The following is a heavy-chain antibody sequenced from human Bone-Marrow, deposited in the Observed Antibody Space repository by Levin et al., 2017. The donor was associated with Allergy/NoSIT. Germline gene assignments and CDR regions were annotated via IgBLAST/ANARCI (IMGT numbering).Heavy chain of an antibody. J-gene: IGHJ6*02. D-gene: IGHD3-3*01. CDR1: GFTFSSYW. V-gene: IGHV3-7*01. CDR3: ARVAPPRTIFGVVMGYYYYGMDV. CDR2: IKQDGSEK. Sequence: GESLKISCAASGFTFSSYWMSWVRQAPGKGLEWVANIKQDGSEKYYVDSVKGRFTISRDNAKNSLYLQMNSLRAEDTAVYYCARVAPPRTIFGVVMGYYYYGMDVWGQGTTVTVSS.